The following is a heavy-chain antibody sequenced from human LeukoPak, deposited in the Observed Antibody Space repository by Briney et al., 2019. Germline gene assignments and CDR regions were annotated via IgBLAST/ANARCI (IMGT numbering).Heavy chain of an antibody. Sequence: PGGSLRLSCAASGFTFSNAWMGWVRQAPGKGLEWVGHIKSKLDGGTTEYVAPVKDRFTISRDDSKRTVFLQMNGLITEDTAVYYCTTSGYKFFDNWGQGTLVTVSS. J-gene: IGHJ4*02. CDR1: GFTFSNAW. CDR3: TTSGYKFFDN. V-gene: IGHV3-15*01. D-gene: IGHD1-1*01. CDR2: IKSKLDGGTT.